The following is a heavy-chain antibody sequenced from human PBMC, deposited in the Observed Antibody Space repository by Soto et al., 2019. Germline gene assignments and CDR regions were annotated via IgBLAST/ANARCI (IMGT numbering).Heavy chain of an antibody. V-gene: IGHV3-74*01. D-gene: IGHD4-4*01. Sequence: GGSLRLSCAASGFTFSSYWMHWVRQAPGKGLVWVSRINSDGSSTSYADYVKGRFTISRDNAKNTLYLQMNSLRSVDSVVYYCARDDYSNYPWFDPWGQGTLVTVSS. CDR3: ARDDYSNYPWFDP. J-gene: IGHJ5*02. CDR2: INSDGSST. CDR1: GFTFSSYW.